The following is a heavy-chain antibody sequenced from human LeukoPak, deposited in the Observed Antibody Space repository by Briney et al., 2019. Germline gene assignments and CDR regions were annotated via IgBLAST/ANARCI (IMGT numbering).Heavy chain of an antibody. CDR1: GFTFSSYA. D-gene: IGHD3-9*01. CDR3: AKDVFELYDIYDH. J-gene: IGHJ4*02. Sequence: GGSLRLSCAASGFTFSSYAMSWVRQAPGKGLEWVSTISGSGGSTYYADSVKGRFTISRDNSKNTLYLQMNSLRAEDTAIYYCAKDVFELYDIYDHWGQGTLVTVSS. V-gene: IGHV3-23*01. CDR2: ISGSGGST.